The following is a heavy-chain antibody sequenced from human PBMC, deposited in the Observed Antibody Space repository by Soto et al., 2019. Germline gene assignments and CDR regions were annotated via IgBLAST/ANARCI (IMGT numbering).Heavy chain of an antibody. V-gene: IGHV2-5*02. J-gene: IGHJ4*02. D-gene: IGHD5-12*01. Sequence: QITLKESGPTLVKPTQTLTLTCTLSGFSLSTSGVGVGWIRQPPGKALEWLALIYWDDAKRYSPFLKSRLTITKDTSKNQVVLTLTNIDPVDTATYYCALKGDGYRGFKYWGQGTLVTVSS. CDR1: GFSLSTSGVG. CDR2: IYWDDAK. CDR3: ALKGDGYRGFKY.